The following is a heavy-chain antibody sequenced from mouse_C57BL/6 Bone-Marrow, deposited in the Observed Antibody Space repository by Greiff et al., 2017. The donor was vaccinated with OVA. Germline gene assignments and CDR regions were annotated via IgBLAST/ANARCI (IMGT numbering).Heavy chain of an antibody. Sequence: EVQLQQSGPELVKPGASVKISCKASGYSFTGYYMNWVKQSPEKSLEWIGEINPSTGGTTSNQKFKATATLTVDKSTSTAYMQLKSLTSEDSAVYYCASGGTSPFANWGQGTLVTVSA. CDR1: GYSFTGYY. CDR2: INPSTGGT. J-gene: IGHJ3*01. D-gene: IGHD1-1*02. V-gene: IGHV1-42*01. CDR3: ASGGTSPFAN.